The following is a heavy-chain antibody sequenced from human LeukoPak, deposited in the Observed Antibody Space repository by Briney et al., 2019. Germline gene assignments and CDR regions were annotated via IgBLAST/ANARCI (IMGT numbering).Heavy chain of an antibody. CDR2: ISGGGVTT. J-gene: IGHJ4*02. Sequence: GGSLRLSCAASGITFRSYAMSWVRQAPGKGLEWVSTISGGGVTTYYADSVKGRFTISRDNSKSTLYLQLNSLGAEDTAVYYCAKDPQGLNHPYFDYWGQGTLVTVSS. CDR1: GITFRSYA. V-gene: IGHV3-23*01. D-gene: IGHD1-14*01. CDR3: AKDPQGLNHPYFDY.